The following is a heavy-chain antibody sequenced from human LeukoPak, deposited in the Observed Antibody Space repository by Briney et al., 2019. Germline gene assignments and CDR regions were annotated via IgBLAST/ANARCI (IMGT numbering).Heavy chain of an antibody. Sequence: SETLSLTCSISGDSVSGFYWSWIRQPAGKGLELIGRIYTSGNTRDTSTKYNPSLKSRVSMSVDTSKNQFSLKLRSVTAADTATYYCAIDTFSSGWWDYSDYWGQGILVAVSS. J-gene: IGHJ4*02. D-gene: IGHD6-19*01. CDR2: IYTSGNTRDTST. CDR3: AIDTFSSGWWDYSDY. V-gene: IGHV4-4*07. CDR1: GDSVSGFY.